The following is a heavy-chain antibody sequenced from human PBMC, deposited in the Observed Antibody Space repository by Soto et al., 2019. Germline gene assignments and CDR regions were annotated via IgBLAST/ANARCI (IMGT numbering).Heavy chain of an antibody. CDR1: GYSFSTYW. J-gene: IGHJ4*02. D-gene: IGHD5-18*01. CDR2: IHPGDSET. CDR3: ARQGWPDTPMIIDY. Sequence: PGESLKISCRVSGYSFSTYWIGWVRQMSGKGLEWVGIIHPGDSETRYSRSFQGRVTISADRSINTAYLQWSSLKASDTAMYYCARQGWPDTPMIIDYWGQGTLVTVSS. V-gene: IGHV5-51*01.